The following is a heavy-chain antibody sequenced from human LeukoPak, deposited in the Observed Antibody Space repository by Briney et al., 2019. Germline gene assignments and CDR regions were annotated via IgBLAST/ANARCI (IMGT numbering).Heavy chain of an antibody. Sequence: SETLSLTRTVSGGSISSSSYYWGWIRQPPGKGLEWIGSIYYSGSTYYNPSLKSRVTISVDTSKNQFSLKLSSVTAADTAVYYCARHALLSGYHFDYWGQGTLVTVSS. J-gene: IGHJ4*02. D-gene: IGHD5-12*01. CDR3: ARHALLSGYHFDY. CDR2: IYYSGST. V-gene: IGHV4-39*01. CDR1: GGSISSSSYY.